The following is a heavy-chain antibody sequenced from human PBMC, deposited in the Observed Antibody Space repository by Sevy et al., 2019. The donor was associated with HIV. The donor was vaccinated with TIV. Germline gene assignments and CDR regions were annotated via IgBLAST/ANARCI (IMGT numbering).Heavy chain of an antibody. J-gene: IGHJ4*02. CDR3: ARAWGSYRYARLDY. CDR1: GFSFSSYR. D-gene: IGHD3-16*02. CDR2: LWYDGSNK. Sequence: GGSLRLSCAASGFSFSSYRMHWVRQAPGKGLEWVAVLWYDGSNKYYGDSVKGRFTISRDNSKNTLYLQMNSLRADDTAMYYCARAWGSYRYARLDYWGQGTLVTVSS. V-gene: IGHV3-33*01.